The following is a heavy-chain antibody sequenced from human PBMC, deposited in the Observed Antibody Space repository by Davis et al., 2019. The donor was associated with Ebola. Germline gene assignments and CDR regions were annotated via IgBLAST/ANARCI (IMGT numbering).Heavy chain of an antibody. CDR1: GFTFSGSA. Sequence: GESLKISCAASGFTFSGSAMHWVRQASGKGLEWVGRIRSKANSYATAYAASVKGRFTISRDDSKNTAYLQMNSLKTEDTAVYYCARTAQGVIITWGQGTLVTVSS. CDR2: IRSKANSYAT. J-gene: IGHJ4*02. V-gene: IGHV3-73*01. CDR3: ARTAQGVIIT. D-gene: IGHD3-10*01.